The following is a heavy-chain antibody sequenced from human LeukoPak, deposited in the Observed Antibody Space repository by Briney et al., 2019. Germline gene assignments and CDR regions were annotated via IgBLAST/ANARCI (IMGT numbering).Heavy chain of an antibody. Sequence: ASVKVSCKASGYTFTSYGISWVRQAPGQGLEWMGWISAYNGNTNYAQKLQGRVTMTTDTSTSTAYMELRSLRSDDTAVYYCARVPGPYSSGWPYLDYWGQGTLVTVSS. CDR3: ARVPGPYSSGWPYLDY. J-gene: IGHJ4*02. CDR2: ISAYNGNT. V-gene: IGHV1-18*01. D-gene: IGHD6-19*01. CDR1: GYTFTSYG.